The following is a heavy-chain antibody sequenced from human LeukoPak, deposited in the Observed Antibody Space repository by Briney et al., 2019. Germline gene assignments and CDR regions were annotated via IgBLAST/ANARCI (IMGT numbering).Heavy chain of an antibody. V-gene: IGHV4-59*12. CDR1: GGSISSYY. J-gene: IGHJ4*02. Sequence: SETLSLTCTVSGGSISSYYWSWIRQPPGKGLEWIGSIYYSGSTYYNPSLKSRVTISVDTSKNQFSLKLSSVTAADTAVYYCARAPRVYTLDYWGQGTLVTVSS. D-gene: IGHD2-8*01. CDR3: ARAPRVYTLDY. CDR2: IYYSGST.